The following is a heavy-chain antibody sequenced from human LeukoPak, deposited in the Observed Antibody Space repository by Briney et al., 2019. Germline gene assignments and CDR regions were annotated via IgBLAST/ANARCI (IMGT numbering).Heavy chain of an antibody. D-gene: IGHD3-22*01. CDR2: ISGSGGST. J-gene: IGHJ4*02. V-gene: IGHV3-23*01. CDR3: AKDEVYYDSSGYY. Sequence: GGSLRLSCAASGFTFSSYAMSWVRQAPGKGLEWVSAISGSGGSTCYADSVKGRFTISRDNSKNTLYLQMNSLRAEDTAVYYCAKDEVYYDSSGYYWGQGTLVTVSS. CDR1: GFTFSSYA.